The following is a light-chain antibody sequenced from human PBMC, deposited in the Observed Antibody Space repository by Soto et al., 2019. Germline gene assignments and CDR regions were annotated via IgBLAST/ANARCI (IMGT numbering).Light chain of an antibody. J-gene: IGKJ5*01. V-gene: IGKV3-11*01. CDR2: GAS. CDR1: QTISSW. Sequence: TQSPSTLSGSVGDRVTITCRASQTISSWLAWYQQKPGQPPRLLIYGASNRASGIPARFSGSGSGTDFTLTISNLEPEDFAVYYCQQRSNWPANFGQGTRLEIK. CDR3: QQRSNWPAN.